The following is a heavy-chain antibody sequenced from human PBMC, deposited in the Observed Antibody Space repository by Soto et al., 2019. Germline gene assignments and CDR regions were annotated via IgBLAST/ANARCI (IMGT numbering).Heavy chain of an antibody. V-gene: IGHV3-9*01. CDR1: GFTFDDYA. CDR3: VKDEGCNWYCGHFRP. CDR2: ITWNSGSI. D-gene: IGHD6-13*01. J-gene: IGHJ1*01. Sequence: EVQLVESGGGLVQPGRSLRLSCAASGFTFDDYAMHWVRQVPGKGLEWVSGITWNSGSIGYGDSVKGRFAISRDNSNHSLHLQLASVGAEVTAFYYCVKDEGCNWYCGHFRPWGQGTLVTVSS.